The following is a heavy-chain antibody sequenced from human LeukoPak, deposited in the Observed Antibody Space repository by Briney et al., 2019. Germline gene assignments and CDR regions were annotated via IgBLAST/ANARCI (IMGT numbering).Heavy chain of an antibody. Sequence: GGSLRLSCAASGFTVTTKSMAWVRQAPGRGLEWVSVFYSPGSTYYADSVHGRFTISRDNSLNTLFLQMNSLRVEDTAAYYCASARESCIGSTCYEYFHHWGQGTPLTVSS. CDR3: ASARESCIGSTCYEYFHH. V-gene: IGHV3-53*01. CDR1: GFTVTTKS. CDR2: FYSPGST. J-gene: IGHJ1*01. D-gene: IGHD2-2*01.